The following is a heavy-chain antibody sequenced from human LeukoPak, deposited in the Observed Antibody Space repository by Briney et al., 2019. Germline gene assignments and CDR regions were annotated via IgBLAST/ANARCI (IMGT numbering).Heavy chain of an antibody. CDR2: INWNGGST. CDR3: ARGDYYGSGSSGGDY. CDR1: GFTFDDYG. D-gene: IGHD3-10*01. Sequence: GGSLRLSCAASGFTFDDYGMSWVRQTPGKGLEWVSGINWNGGSTGYADSVKGRFTISRDNAKNSLYLQMNSLRAEDTALYYCARGDYYGSGSSGGDYWGQGTLVTVSS. V-gene: IGHV3-20*04. J-gene: IGHJ4*02.